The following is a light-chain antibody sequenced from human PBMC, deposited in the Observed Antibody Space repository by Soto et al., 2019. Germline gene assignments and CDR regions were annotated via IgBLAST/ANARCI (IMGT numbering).Light chain of an antibody. CDR3: SSYTSSSTPYV. J-gene: IGLJ1*01. V-gene: IGLV2-14*03. CDR1: GSDVGGYDH. Sequence: QSALTQPASVSGSPGKSITISCTGSGSDVGGYDHVSWYQHHPGKAPKLMMHDVSNRPSGVSNRFSGSKSGNTASLTISGLQSEDDADYSCSSYTSSSTPYVFGTWTKLTVL. CDR2: DVS.